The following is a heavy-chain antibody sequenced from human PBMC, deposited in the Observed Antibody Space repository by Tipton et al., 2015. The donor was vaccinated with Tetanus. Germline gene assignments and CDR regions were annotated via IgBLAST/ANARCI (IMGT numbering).Heavy chain of an antibody. V-gene: IGHV4-59*01. D-gene: IGHD5-12*01. CDR1: GGSINPYY. CDR3: AGPTLAHDAFDF. J-gene: IGHJ3*01. CDR2: VYSSGST. Sequence: TLSLTCTVSGGSINPYYWSWIRQPPGKGLEWIGNVYSSGSTYYNPSLKGRVTISVDTSTTQFSLRLNSVTAADTAIYYCAGPTLAHDAFDFWGQGTMVTVS.